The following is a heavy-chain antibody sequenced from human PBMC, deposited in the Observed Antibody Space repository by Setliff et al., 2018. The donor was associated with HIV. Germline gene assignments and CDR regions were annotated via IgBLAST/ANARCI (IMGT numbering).Heavy chain of an antibody. Sequence: SETLSLTCIVSGASISSNTWGWIRQAPGKGLQWIGFIYNSVTTNYNPSLKSRVTISLDTSKNQFSLKLTSVTAADTAVYYCARGGTSSNWFGPWGQGTLVTVSS. CDR2: IYNSVTT. CDR3: ARGGTSSNWFGP. V-gene: IGHV4-59*01. J-gene: IGHJ5*02. CDR1: GASISSNT. D-gene: IGHD2-2*01.